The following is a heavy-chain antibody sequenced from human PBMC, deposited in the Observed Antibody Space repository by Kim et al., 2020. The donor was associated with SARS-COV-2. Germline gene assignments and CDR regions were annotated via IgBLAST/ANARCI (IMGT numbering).Heavy chain of an antibody. CDR1: GFTFSRYG. V-gene: IGHV3-23*01. CDR2: FSSSGGKT. D-gene: IGHD2-8*01. Sequence: LSLTCVASGFTFSRYGMSWVRQAPGKGLEWVSAFSSSGGKTYYADSVEGRFTISRDSSKNTLYLQMTSLRVEDTAVYYCAKDSPEFCSNGICYTDYWGQGTLVTVSS. CDR3: AKDSPEFCSNGICYTDY. J-gene: IGHJ4*02.